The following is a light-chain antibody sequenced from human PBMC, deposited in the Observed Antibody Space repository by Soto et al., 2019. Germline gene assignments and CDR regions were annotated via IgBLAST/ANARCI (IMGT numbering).Light chain of an antibody. Sequence: DIQMTQSPSSLSASVGDRVTITCRASQSISSYLNWYQQKPGKAPKLLIYAASSLQSGVPSRFSGSGSGTDLTLTISSLQHEDFATYYCQQSYSTPFTFGPGTKVDIK. CDR2: AAS. V-gene: IGKV1-39*01. CDR3: QQSYSTPFT. CDR1: QSISSY. J-gene: IGKJ3*01.